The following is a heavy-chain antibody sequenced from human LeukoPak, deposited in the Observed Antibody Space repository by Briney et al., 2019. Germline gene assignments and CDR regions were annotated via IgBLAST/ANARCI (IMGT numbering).Heavy chain of an antibody. CDR1: GFTFSSYL. Sequence: GGSLRLSCAASGFTFSSYLMRWVRQAPGKGLEWVAFIRYDGSDKYYADSVKGRFILSRDNSRNTLSLEMNSLRAEDTAVYYCAKDHVGTWSALDYWGQGTLVTVSS. CDR2: IRYDGSDK. J-gene: IGHJ4*02. V-gene: IGHV3-30*02. CDR3: AKDHVGTWSALDY. D-gene: IGHD6-13*01.